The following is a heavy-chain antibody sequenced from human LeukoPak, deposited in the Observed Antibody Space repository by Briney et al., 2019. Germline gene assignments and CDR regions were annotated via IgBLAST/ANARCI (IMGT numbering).Heavy chain of an antibody. Sequence: GGSLRLSCAASGFTFSSYAMSWVRQAPGKGLEWVSAISGSGGSTYYADSVKGRFTISRDNSKNTLYLQMNSLRAEDTAVYYCAEDASEWLANYYYYYYMDVWGKGTTVTVSS. D-gene: IGHD3-3*01. V-gene: IGHV3-23*01. CDR3: AEDASEWLANYYYYYYMDV. CDR1: GFTFSSYA. J-gene: IGHJ6*03. CDR2: ISGSGGST.